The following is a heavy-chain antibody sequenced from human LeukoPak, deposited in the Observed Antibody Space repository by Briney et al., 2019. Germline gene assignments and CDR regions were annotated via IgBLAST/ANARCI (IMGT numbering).Heavy chain of an antibody. V-gene: IGHV1-18*01. CDR3: ARVGFDWLYSDYYYGMAV. CDR1: GYTFTSYG. CDR2: ISAYNGNT. D-gene: IGHD3-9*01. J-gene: IGHJ6*02. Sequence: ASVKVSCKASGYTFTSYGISWVRQAPGQGLEWMGWISAYNGNTNYAQKLQGRVTMTTDTSTSTAYMELRSLRSDDTAVYYCARVGFDWLYSDYYYGMAVWGQGTTVTVSS.